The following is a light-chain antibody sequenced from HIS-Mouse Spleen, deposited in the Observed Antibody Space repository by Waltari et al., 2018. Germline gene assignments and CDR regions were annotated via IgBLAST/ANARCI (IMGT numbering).Light chain of an antibody. V-gene: IGKV5-2*01. CDR3: LQHDNFPLP. Sequence: ETTLTQSPAFMSATPGDKVNISCKASQDIDDDMNWYQQKPGEAAIFIIQEATTLVPGIPPRFSGSGYGTSEDAAYYFCLQHDNFPLPFGQGTKVEIK. J-gene: IGKJ1*01. CDR2: EAT. CDR1: QDIDDD.